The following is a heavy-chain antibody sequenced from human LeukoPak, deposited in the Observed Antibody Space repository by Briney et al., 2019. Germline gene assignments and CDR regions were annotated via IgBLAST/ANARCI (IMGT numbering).Heavy chain of an antibody. CDR2: IYSGGST. D-gene: IGHD6-19*01. CDR1: GFTVSSNY. V-gene: IGHV3-53*01. J-gene: IGHJ4*02. CDR3: ARGGSSGPFDY. Sequence: PGGSLRLSCAAPGFTVSSNYMSWVRQAPGKGLEWVSVIYSGGSTYYADSVKGRFTISRDNSKNTLYLQMNSLRAEDTAVYYCARGGSSGPFDYWGQGTLVTVSS.